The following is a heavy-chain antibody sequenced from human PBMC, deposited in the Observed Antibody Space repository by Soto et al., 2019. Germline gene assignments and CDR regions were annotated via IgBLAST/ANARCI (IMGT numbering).Heavy chain of an antibody. J-gene: IGHJ4*02. V-gene: IGHV4-31*03. CDR1: GGSISSGGYY. D-gene: IGHD3-22*01. CDR2: IYYSGNT. CDR3: ARSETYYDSSGYHFDV. Sequence: QTLSLTCSVSGGSISSGGYYWSWIRQHPGKGLEWIGYIYYSGNTYYNPSLKSRVTMSADTSKNQFSLKLYSVTAADTAVYYCARSETYYDSSGYHFDVWGQGTLVTVSS.